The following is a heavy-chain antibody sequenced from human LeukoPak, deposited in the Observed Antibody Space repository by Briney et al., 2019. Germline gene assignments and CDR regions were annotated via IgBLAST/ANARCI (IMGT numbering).Heavy chain of an antibody. V-gene: IGHV3-7*01. Sequence: GGSLRLSCAASGFSSGSFWMSWLRQAPGKGLEWVASIKTDGSDTYYVDSVRGRFAISRDDTQNSLYLQMNSLRVEDTAVYFCARDEADYGNYYFRNWGQGTLVTVSS. CDR2: IKTDGSDT. CDR1: GFSSGSFW. CDR3: ARDEADYGNYYFRN. D-gene: IGHD4-11*01. J-gene: IGHJ4*02.